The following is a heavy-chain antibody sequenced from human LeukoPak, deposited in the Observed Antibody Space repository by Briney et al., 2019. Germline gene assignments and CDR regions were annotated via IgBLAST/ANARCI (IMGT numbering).Heavy chain of an antibody. V-gene: IGHV4-34*01. Sequence: PSETLSLTCAVYGGSFSGYYWSWIRQPPGKGLEWIGEINHSGSTNYNPSLKSRVTISVDTSKNQFSLKLSSVTAADTAVYYCARGRSYGVWGQETLVTVSS. CDR2: INHSGST. CDR3: ARGRSYGV. J-gene: IGHJ4*02. D-gene: IGHD5-18*01. CDR1: GGSFSGYY.